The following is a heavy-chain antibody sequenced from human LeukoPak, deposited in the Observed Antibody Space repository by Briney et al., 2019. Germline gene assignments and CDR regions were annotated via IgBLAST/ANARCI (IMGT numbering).Heavy chain of an antibody. V-gene: IGHV3-20*04. D-gene: IGHD3-22*01. CDR1: GFTFDDYG. Sequence: GGSLRLSCAASGFTFDDYGMSWVRQAPGKGLEWVSGINWNGGSTGYADSVKGRFTISRDNAKNSLYLQMNSLRAEDTALYYCARDIIVVVITTGGFDCWGQGTLVTASP. J-gene: IGHJ4*02. CDR2: INWNGGST. CDR3: ARDIIVVVITTGGFDC.